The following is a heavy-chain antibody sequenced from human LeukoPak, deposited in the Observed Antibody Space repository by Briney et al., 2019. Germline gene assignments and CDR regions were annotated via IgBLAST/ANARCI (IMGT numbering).Heavy chain of an antibody. CDR2: IYYSGST. Sequence: PSETLSLTCTVSSGSISSNTYYWGWIRQPPGKGLEWIGTIYYSGSTYYNPSLKSRVTISVDTSKNQFSLKLSSVTAADTAVYYCARARRGYYDFWSGLDDYWGQGTLVTVSS. J-gene: IGHJ4*02. CDR3: ARARRGYYDFWSGLDDY. V-gene: IGHV4-39*01. D-gene: IGHD3-3*01. CDR1: SGSISSNTYY.